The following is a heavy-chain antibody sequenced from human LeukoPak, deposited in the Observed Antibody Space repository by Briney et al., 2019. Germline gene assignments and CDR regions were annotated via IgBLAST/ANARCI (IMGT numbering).Heavy chain of an antibody. CDR1: GFTFSSYA. CDR3: ARDYSSGWYGDY. D-gene: IGHD6-19*01. J-gene: IGHJ4*02. V-gene: IGHV3-30*04. CDR2: ISYGGSNK. Sequence: PGGSLRLSCAASGFTFSSYAMHWVRQAPGKGLEWVAVISYGGSNKYYADSVKGRFTISRDNSKNTLYLQMNSLRAEDTAVYYCARDYSSGWYGDYWGQGLLVTVSS.